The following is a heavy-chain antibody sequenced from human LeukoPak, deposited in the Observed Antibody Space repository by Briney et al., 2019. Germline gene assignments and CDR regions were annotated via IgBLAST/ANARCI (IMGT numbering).Heavy chain of an antibody. CDR2: IYSGGST. CDR3: AEVADPYYYYGMDV. CDR1: GFTVSSNY. J-gene: IGHJ6*02. Sequence: GGSLRLSCAASGFTVSSNYMSWVRQAPGKGLEWVSVIYSGGSTYYADSVKGRFTISRDNSKNTLYLQMNSLRAEDTAVYYCAEVADPYYYYGMDVWGQGTTVTVSS. D-gene: IGHD6-19*01. V-gene: IGHV3-53*01.